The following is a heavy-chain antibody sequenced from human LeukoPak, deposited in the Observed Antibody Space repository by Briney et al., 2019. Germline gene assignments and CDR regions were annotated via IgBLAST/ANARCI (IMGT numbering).Heavy chain of an antibody. V-gene: IGHV4-61*02. D-gene: IGHD1-1*01. Sequence: PSQTLSLTCTVSGGSISSGSYYWSWIRQPAGKGLEWIGRIYTSGSTNYNPSLKSRVTISVDTSQNQFSLKLSSVTAADTAVYYCARLWRAAIDYGGQGTLVTVSS. CDR1: GGSISSGSYY. J-gene: IGHJ4*02. CDR2: IYTSGST. CDR3: ARLWRAAIDY.